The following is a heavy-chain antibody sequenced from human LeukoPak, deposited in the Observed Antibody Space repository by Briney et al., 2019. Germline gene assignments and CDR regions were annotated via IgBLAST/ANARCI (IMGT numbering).Heavy chain of an antibody. CDR2: INPNSGGT. D-gene: IGHD6-19*01. V-gene: IGHV1-2*02. CDR1: GYTFTGYY. CDR3: ARDTWQWLVKSAFDI. J-gene: IGHJ3*02. Sequence: ASVKVPCKSSGYTFTGYYMHWVRQAPGPGLEWMGWINPNSGGTNYAQKFQGRVTMTRDTSISTAYMELSRLRSDDTAVYYCARDTWQWLVKSAFDIWGQGTMVTVSS.